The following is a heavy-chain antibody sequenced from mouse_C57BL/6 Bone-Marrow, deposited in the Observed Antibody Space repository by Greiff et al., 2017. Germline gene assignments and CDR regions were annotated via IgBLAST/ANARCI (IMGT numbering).Heavy chain of an antibody. D-gene: IGHD1-1*01. CDR1: GYTFPGYW. J-gene: IGHJ2*01. CDR3: ARDGYYGSLVLFDY. V-gene: IGHV1-9*01. CDR2: ILPGSGST. Sequence: QVQLKQSGAELMKPGASVKLSCKATGYTFPGYWIEWVKQRPGPGLEWIGEILPGSGSTNYNEKFKGKATFTADTSSNTAYMQLSILTTEDSAIYYCARDGYYGSLVLFDYWGQGTTLTVSS.